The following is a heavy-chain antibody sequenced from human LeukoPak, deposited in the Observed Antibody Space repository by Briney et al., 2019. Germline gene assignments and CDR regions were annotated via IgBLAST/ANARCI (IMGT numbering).Heavy chain of an antibody. V-gene: IGHV3-49*04. CDR1: GHTSDDYT. Sequence: GRSLRLSCTASGHTSDDYTVTWVRQAPGKGLEWVGFITRKSYGGTTEYAASVKGRFTISRDDSKSIAYLEMSSLKTEDTGVYYCSHSGKYDFWSGTFWDQGTLVIVSS. J-gene: IGHJ4*02. CDR2: ITRKSYGGTT. CDR3: SHSGKYDFWSGTF. D-gene: IGHD3-3*01.